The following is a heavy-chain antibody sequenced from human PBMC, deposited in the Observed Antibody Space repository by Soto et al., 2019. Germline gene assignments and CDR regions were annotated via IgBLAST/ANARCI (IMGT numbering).Heavy chain of an antibody. CDR2: ISYDGTSR. CDR3: ARSLTIFGVVARFDK. J-gene: IGHJ4*02. Sequence: QAQLVESGGGVVQPGRSLRLSCAASGFTFSDYAMQWVRQAPGKGLEWVAGISYDGTSRYYADSMKGRFTISRDNSKNTLFLQTNSMRDEDTAMYYCARSLTIFGVVARFDKWGPGTPVTVSS. D-gene: IGHD3-3*01. V-gene: IGHV3-30-3*01. CDR1: GFTFSDYA.